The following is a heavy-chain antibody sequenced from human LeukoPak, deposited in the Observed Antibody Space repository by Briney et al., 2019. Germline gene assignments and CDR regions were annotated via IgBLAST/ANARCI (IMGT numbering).Heavy chain of an antibody. CDR3: AGSSGGWYSRPGPTSDY. V-gene: IGHV4-39*01. J-gene: IGHJ4*02. CDR2: IYYSGRT. CDR1: GGSISSSSYY. Sequence: PSETLSLTCTVSGGSISSSSYYWGWIRQPPGKGLEWIGSIYYSGRTYYNPSLKSRVTISTDTSKNQFSLKLSSVTAADTAVYYCAGSSGGWYSRPGPTSDYWGQGTLVTVSS. D-gene: IGHD6-19*01.